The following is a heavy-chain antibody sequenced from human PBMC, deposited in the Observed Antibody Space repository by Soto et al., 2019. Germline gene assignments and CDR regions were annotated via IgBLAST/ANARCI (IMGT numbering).Heavy chain of an antibody. V-gene: IGHV5-10-1*01. D-gene: IGHD5-18*01. J-gene: IGHJ6*02. CDR2: IDPSDSYT. Sequence: GESLKISCKGSGYSFTSYWISWVRQMPGKGLEWMGRIDPSDSYTNYSPSFQGHVTISADKSISTAYLQWSSLKASDTAMYYCARHTAMVVYYYGMDVWGQGTMVTVSS. CDR3: ARHTAMVVYYYGMDV. CDR1: GYSFTSYW.